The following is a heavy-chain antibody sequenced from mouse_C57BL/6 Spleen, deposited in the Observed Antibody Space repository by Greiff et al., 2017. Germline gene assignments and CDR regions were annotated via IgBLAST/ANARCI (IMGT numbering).Heavy chain of an antibody. CDR1: GFTFTDYY. V-gene: IGHV7-3*01. CDR2: IRNKANGYTT. Sequence: VQLKESGGGLVQPGGSLSLSCAASGFTFTDYYMSWVRQTPGKALEWLGFIRNKANGYTTEYSASVKGRFTISRDNSQSILYLQMIALRAEDSATYYCARSLYDYAYAMAYWGQGTSVTVSS. D-gene: IGHD2-4*01. J-gene: IGHJ4*01. CDR3: ARSLYDYAYAMAY.